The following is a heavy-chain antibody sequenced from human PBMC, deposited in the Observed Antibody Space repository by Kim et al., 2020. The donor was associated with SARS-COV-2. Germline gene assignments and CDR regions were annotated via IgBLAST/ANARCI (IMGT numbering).Heavy chain of an antibody. Sequence: GGSLRLSCAASGFTLSGYWMHWVRQAPGKGLVWVARINMNGSITTYGDSVKGRFTISRDNAKNTLYLQMDSPRAEDTAVYYCARGDYYSYWGQGTLVTVS. D-gene: IGHD3-22*01. CDR1: GFTLSGYW. CDR3: ARGDYYSY. V-gene: IGHV3-74*01. CDR2: INMNGSIT. J-gene: IGHJ4*02.